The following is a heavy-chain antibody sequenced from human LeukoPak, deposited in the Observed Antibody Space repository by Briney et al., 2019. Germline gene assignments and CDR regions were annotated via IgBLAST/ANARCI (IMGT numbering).Heavy chain of an antibody. Sequence: SETLSLTCTVSGGSISSYYWSWIRQPPGKGLEWIGYIYYSGSTNYNPSLKSRVTISVDTSKNQFSLKLSSVTAADTAVYYCASGRYSSSWYYFDYWGQGTLVTVSS. J-gene: IGHJ4*02. CDR1: GGSISSYY. CDR2: IYYSGST. V-gene: IGHV4-59*01. D-gene: IGHD6-13*01. CDR3: ASGRYSSSWYYFDY.